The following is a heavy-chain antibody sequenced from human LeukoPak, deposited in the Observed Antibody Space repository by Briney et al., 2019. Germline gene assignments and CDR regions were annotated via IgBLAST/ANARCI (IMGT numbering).Heavy chain of an antibody. CDR1: GGSISSYY. V-gene: IGHV4-59*08. CDR2: IYYSGST. CDR3: ASFSWELGSFEYFQR. Sequence: PSETLSLTCTVSGGSISSYYWSWIRQPPGKGLEWIGYIYYSGSTNYNPSLKSRVTISVDTSKNQFFLKLSSVTAADTAVYYCASFSWELGSFEYFQRWGQGTLVTVSS. D-gene: IGHD1-26*01. J-gene: IGHJ1*01.